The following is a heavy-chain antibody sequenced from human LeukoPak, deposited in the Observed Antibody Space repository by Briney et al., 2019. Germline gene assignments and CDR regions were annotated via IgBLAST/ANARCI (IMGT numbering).Heavy chain of an antibody. J-gene: IGHJ5*02. CDR3: ARHSFPIVVVTAELDP. V-gene: IGHV3-30-3*01. D-gene: IGHD2-21*02. CDR2: ISYDGSNK. CDR1: GFTFSSYA. Sequence: PGRSLRLSCAASGFTFSSYAMHWVRQAPGKGLEWVAVISYDGSNKYYADSVKGRFTIPRDNSKNTLYLQMNSLRAEDTAVYYCARHSFPIVVVTAELDPWGQGTLVTVSS.